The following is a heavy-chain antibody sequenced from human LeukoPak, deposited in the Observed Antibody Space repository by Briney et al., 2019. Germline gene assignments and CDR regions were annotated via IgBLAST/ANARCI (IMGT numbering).Heavy chain of an antibody. CDR3: ARDPYSGTYGDTYYYYMDV. V-gene: IGHV3-21*01. CDR1: GFSFSSYN. CDR2: ITSSNTYT. J-gene: IGHJ6*03. Sequence: PGGSLRLSCAASGFSFSSYNMNWVRQTPGKGLEWVSSITSSNTYTFCADSVKGRFTISRDNARNSLYLQMNSLRAEDTAVYYCARDPYSGTYGDTYYYYMDVWGKGTTVTISS. D-gene: IGHD1-26*01.